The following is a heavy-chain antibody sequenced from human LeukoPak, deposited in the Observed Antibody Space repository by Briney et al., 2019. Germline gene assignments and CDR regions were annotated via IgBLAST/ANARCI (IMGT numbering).Heavy chain of an antibody. D-gene: IGHD3-22*01. J-gene: IGHJ4*02. CDR1: GYTFTGYY. V-gene: IGHV1-2*02. CDR2: INPHSGGT. Sequence: ASVKVSRKASGYTFTGYYMHWVRQAPGQGLEWMGCINPHSGGTNYAQKFQGRVTMTRDTSISTAYMELSRLRSDDTAVYYCARLFYDSSGYYSLGFDYWGQGTLVTVSS. CDR3: ARLFYDSSGYYSLGFDY.